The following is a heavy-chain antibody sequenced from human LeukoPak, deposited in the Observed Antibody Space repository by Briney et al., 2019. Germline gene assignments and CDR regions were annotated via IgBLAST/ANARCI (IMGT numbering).Heavy chain of an antibody. CDR1: GGSFSGYY. J-gene: IGHJ5*02. CDR3: ARYGLTYYDFWSGYYGLDP. D-gene: IGHD3-3*01. CDR2: INHSGST. Sequence: SETLSLTCAVYGGSFSGYYWSWTRQPPGKGLEWIGEINHSGSTNYNPSPKSRVTISVDTSKNQFSLKLSSVTAADTAVYYCARYGLTYYDFWSGYYGLDPWGQGTLVTVSS. V-gene: IGHV4-34*01.